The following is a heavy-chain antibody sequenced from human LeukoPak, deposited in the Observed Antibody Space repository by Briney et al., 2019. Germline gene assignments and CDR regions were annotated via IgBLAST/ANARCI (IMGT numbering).Heavy chain of an antibody. CDR2: ISIDGSTT. CDR1: GFTSSTNW. V-gene: IGHV3-74*01. D-gene: IGHD3/OR15-3a*01. Sequence: GGSLRLSCAASGFTSSTNWMHWVRQAPGKGLVWVSRISIDGSTTNYADSVKGRFTISRDNAKNTLYLQMNSLRAEDTAMYYCARGSFFSTARWFDPWGQGTLVTVSS. CDR3: ARGSFFSTARWFDP. J-gene: IGHJ5*02.